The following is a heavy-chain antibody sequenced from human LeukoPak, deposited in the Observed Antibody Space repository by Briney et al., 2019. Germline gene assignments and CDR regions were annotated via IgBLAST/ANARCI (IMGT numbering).Heavy chain of an antibody. D-gene: IGHD3-22*01. CDR1: GFTFSNYA. CDR3: AKGSSLVVVYDY. J-gene: IGHJ4*02. V-gene: IGHV3-23*01. CDR2: IVGSGGNT. Sequence: PGGSLRLSCAASGFTFSNYAMNWVRQTPGKGLEWVSSIVGSGGNTYHAESVKGRFTISRDNSENTVYMQMDSLRAEDTAVYYCAKGSSLVVVYDYWGQGTLVTVSS.